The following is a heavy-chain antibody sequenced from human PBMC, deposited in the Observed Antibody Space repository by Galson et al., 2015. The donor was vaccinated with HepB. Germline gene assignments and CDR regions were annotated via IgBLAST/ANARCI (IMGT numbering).Heavy chain of an antibody. V-gene: IGHV4-39*01. CDR2: FYYTGNT. CDR3: ARHQYSSALGYAMDV. J-gene: IGHJ6*02. CDR1: GGSISSSSYY. D-gene: IGHD3-22*01. Sequence: SETLSLTCTVSGGSISSSSYYWGWLRQPPGKGLEWIGSFYYTGNTHYNPSLKSRVTISGDTSKNQFSLKLSSVTAADTAMYYCARHQYSSALGYAMDVWGQGTTVTVSS.